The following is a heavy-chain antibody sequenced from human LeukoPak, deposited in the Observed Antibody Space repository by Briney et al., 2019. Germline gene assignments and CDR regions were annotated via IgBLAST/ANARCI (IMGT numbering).Heavy chain of an antibody. Sequence: GGSLRLSCAASGFTVSSNYMNWVRQAPGKGLEWVSVIYSGGSTYYADSVKGRFTISRDNSKNTLYLQMNSLRVEDTAVYYCARDGLVGPFSYWGQGTLVTVSS. CDR3: ARDGLVGPFSY. CDR1: GFTVSSNY. D-gene: IGHD1-26*01. CDR2: IYSGGST. V-gene: IGHV3-66*01. J-gene: IGHJ4*02.